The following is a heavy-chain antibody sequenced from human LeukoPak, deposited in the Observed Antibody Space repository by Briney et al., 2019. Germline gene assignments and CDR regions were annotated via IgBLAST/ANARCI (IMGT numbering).Heavy chain of an antibody. J-gene: IGHJ5*02. D-gene: IGHD3-9*01. CDR2: INPNSGGT. CDR1: GYTFTGYY. Sequence: ASVKVSCKASGYTFTGYYMHWVRQAPGQGLEWMGWINPNSGGTNYAQKFQGRVTMTRDTSISTAYMELSRLRSDDTAVYYCAFQEYDILTGSGGFDPWGQGTLVTVSS. V-gene: IGHV1-2*02. CDR3: AFQEYDILTGSGGFDP.